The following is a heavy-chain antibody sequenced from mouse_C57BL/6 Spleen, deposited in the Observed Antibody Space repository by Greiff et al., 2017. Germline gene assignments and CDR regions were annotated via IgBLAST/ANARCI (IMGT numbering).Heavy chain of an antibody. CDR1: GFNIQDYY. CDR2: IDPADGET. V-gene: IGHV14-2*01. J-gene: IGHJ4*01. CDR3: ASMDY. Sequence: VQLQQPGAELVKPGASVKLSCTASGFNIQDYYMHWVKQRTEQGLEWIGRIDPADGETKSAPKFQGKATITADTSSNTADLQLSSRTAEDTAVYYCASMDYWGQGTSVTVSS.